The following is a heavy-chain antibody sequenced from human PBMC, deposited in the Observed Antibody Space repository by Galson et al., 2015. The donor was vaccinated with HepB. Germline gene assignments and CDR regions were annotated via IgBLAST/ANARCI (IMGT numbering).Heavy chain of an antibody. D-gene: IGHD4-17*01. Sequence: SLRLSCAASGFTFSSYGMHWVRQAPGKGLEWVAVISYDGSNKYYADSVKGRFTISRDNSKNTLYLQMNSLRAEDTAVYYCAKDVNRDYGDFPLLYYYYGMDVWGQGTTVTVSS. CDR3: AKDVNRDYGDFPLLYYYYGMDV. CDR1: GFTFSSYG. V-gene: IGHV3-30*18. J-gene: IGHJ6*02. CDR2: ISYDGSNK.